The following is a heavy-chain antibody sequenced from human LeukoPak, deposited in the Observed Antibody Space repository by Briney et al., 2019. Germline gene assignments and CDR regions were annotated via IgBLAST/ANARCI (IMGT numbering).Heavy chain of an antibody. V-gene: IGHV7-4-1*02. CDR3: ARDFHPGYYDSSGYLDY. Sequence: ASVKVSCKASGYTFTSYAMNWVRQAPGQGLEWMGWINTNTGNPTYAQGFTGRFVFSLDTSVSTAYLQISSLKAEDTAVYYCARDFHPGYYDSSGYLDYWGQGTLATVSS. D-gene: IGHD3-22*01. CDR2: INTNTGNP. J-gene: IGHJ4*02. CDR1: GYTFTSYA.